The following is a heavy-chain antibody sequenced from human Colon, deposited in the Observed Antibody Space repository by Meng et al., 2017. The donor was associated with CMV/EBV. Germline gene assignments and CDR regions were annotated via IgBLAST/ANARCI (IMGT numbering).Heavy chain of an antibody. V-gene: IGHV3-23*01. J-gene: IGHJ4*02. D-gene: IGHD3-3*01. CDR2: ITGSASYT. CDR1: GFSFKDYA. CDR3: AKGPAYSGFWGGYDN. Sequence: GGSLRLSCAVSGFSFKDYAMVWVRQAPGKGLEWVSGITGSASYTYYADAVKGRFTVSRDNSNNTLHLQMHSLRAEDTAVYYCAKGPAYSGFWGGYDNWGQGTLVTSPQ.